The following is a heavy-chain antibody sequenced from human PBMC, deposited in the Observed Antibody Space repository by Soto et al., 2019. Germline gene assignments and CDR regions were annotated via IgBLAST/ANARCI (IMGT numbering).Heavy chain of an antibody. D-gene: IGHD3-3*01. CDR1: GFTFSSYS. Sequence: EVQLVESGGGLVKPGGSLRLSCAASGFTFSSYSMNWVRQAPGRGLEWVSSISSSSSYIDYADSVQGRCTIPRDNAKNSPYLQMNSLRAEDTAVYYCSRGLLLLFLEWLSPWGYWGQGTRVTVSS. V-gene: IGHV3-21*01. J-gene: IGHJ4*02. CDR3: SRGLLLLFLEWLSPWGY. CDR2: ISSSSSYI.